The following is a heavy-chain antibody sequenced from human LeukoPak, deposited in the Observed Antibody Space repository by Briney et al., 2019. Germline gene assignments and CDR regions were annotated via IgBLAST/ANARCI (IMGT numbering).Heavy chain of an antibody. CDR1: GFTFSSYS. Sequence: GGSLRLSCAASGFTFSSYSMNWVRQAPGKGLEWVSYISSSSSTIYYADSVKGRFTISRDNAKNSLYLQMNSLRAEDTAVYYCARAPYCSSTSCWFDPWGQGTLVTVSS. CDR3: ARAPYCSSTSCWFDP. J-gene: IGHJ5*02. D-gene: IGHD2-2*01. CDR2: ISSSSSTI. V-gene: IGHV3-48*04.